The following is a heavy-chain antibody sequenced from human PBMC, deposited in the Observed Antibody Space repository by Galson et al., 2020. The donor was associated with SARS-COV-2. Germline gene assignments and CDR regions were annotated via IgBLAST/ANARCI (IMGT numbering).Heavy chain of an antibody. V-gene: IGHV4-4*07. CDR1: GGSLIDYA. CDR3: ARVLVRGVLDF. D-gene: IGHD3-10*01. CDR2: VSTTGST. Sequence: ASETLSLTCTASGGSLIDYAWSWVRQPAGKGLEWIGRVSTTGSTHYNPSLNSRVTMAVDASQNLFSLRLTSVTAADTAVYYCARVLVRGVLDFWGHGALILVSS. J-gene: IGHJ4*01.